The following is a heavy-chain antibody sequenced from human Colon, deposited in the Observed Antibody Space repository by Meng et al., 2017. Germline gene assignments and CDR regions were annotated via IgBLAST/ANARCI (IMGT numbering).Heavy chain of an antibody. CDR3: ARAPFYSDSGTFYSNFDY. CDR2: IYHSGST. CDR1: GASISSSNW. V-gene: IGHV4-4*02. Sequence: QVQLQESGPGLGKPAETLSRTCAVAGASISSSNWWSWVRQPPGKGLEWIGEIYHSGSTKYNPSLKSRVTISLDKSKNQFSLKLSSVIAADTAVYYCARAPFYSDSGTFYSNFDYWGQGTLVTVSS. J-gene: IGHJ4*02. D-gene: IGHD3-10*01.